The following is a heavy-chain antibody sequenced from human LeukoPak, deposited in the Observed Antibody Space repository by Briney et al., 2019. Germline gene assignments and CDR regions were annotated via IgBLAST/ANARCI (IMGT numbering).Heavy chain of an antibody. V-gene: IGHV3-74*03. CDR1: GFSFSNHW. J-gene: IGHJ4*02. CDR3: ARDECSSTSCYRTKGVDY. Sequence: GGSLRLSCAASGFSFSNHWMHWVRQVPGKGLVWVSRINSDGSSTTYADSVKGRFTISRDNAKNTLYLQMNSLRAEDTAMYYCARDECSSTSCYRTKGVDYWGQGTLVTVSS. CDR2: INSDGSST. D-gene: IGHD2-2*01.